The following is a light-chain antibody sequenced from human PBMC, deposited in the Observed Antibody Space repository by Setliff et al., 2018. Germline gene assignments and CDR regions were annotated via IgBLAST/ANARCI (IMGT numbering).Light chain of an antibody. V-gene: IGLV2-14*03. CDR3: CSYAGRSTFRVI. J-gene: IGLJ2*01. CDR1: SSDIGVYNY. CDR2: DVS. Sequence: QSALTQAASVSGSPGQSITISCTGTSSDIGVYNYVSWYQQHPGKAPKLMIYDVSRRPSGVSNRFSGSKSGNTASLTISGLQAEDEADYYCCSYAGRSTFRVIFGGGTKVTVL.